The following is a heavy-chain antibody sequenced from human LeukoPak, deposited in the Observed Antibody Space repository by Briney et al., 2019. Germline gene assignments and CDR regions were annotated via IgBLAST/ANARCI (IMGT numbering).Heavy chain of an antibody. V-gene: IGHV3-23*01. CDR1: GFTFSSYA. CDR2: ISGSGGST. Sequence: GGSLRLSCAASGFTFSSYAMSWVRQAPGKGLEWVSAISGSGGSTYYADSVKGRFTISRDNSKNTLYLQMNSLRAEGTAVYYCAKVVGYYDSSGNDYWGQGTLVTVSS. D-gene: IGHD3-22*01. CDR3: AKVVGYYDSSGNDY. J-gene: IGHJ4*02.